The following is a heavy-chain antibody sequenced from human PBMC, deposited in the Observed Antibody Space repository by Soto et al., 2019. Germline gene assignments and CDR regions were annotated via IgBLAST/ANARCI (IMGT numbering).Heavy chain of an antibody. CDR1: GYTFTSYA. J-gene: IGHJ4*02. D-gene: IGHD2-21*02. CDR3: ARSIGVGTPLDY. V-gene: IGHV1-3*05. Sequence: QVQLVQSGAEEKKPGASVKVSCKASGYTFTSYAMHWVRQAPGQRLEWMGWINAGNGNTKYSQKFQGRVTITRDTSASKAYMELSSLRPEDTAVYYCARSIGVGTPLDYWGQGTLVTVSS. CDR2: INAGNGNT.